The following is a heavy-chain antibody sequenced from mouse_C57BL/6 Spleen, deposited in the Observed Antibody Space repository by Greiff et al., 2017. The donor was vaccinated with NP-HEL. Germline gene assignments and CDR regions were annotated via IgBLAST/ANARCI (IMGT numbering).Heavy chain of an antibody. Sequence: VQLQQSGAELVKPGASVKLSCKASGYTFTSYWMQWVKQRPGQGLEWIGEIDPSDSYTNYNQKFKGKATLTVDTSSSTAYMQLSSLTSEDSAVYYCARERYYGSSPYYFDYWGQGTTLTVSS. CDR3: ARERYYGSSPYYFDY. V-gene: IGHV1-50*01. CDR1: GYTFTSYW. J-gene: IGHJ2*01. D-gene: IGHD1-1*01. CDR2: IDPSDSYT.